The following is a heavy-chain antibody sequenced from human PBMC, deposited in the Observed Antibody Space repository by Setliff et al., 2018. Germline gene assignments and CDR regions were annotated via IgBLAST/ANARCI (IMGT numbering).Heavy chain of an antibody. D-gene: IGHD3-22*01. CDR3: ARDADNYDTSGYYYAPDF. Sequence: ASVKVSCKASGYTFTNYGISWVRQAPGQGLEWMAYINAYNGDTYYAENLQVRVTVSTDTSTTTTYMELRNLRSDDTAVYYCARDADNYDTSGYYYAPDFWGQGTLVTVSS. J-gene: IGHJ4*02. CDR1: GYTFTNYG. CDR2: INAYNGDT. V-gene: IGHV1-18*01.